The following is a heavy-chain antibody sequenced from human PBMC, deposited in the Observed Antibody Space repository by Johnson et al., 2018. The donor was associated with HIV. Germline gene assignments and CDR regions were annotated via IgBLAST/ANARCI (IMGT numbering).Heavy chain of an antibody. CDR2: IWYDGSNK. V-gene: IGHV3-33*01. D-gene: IGHD6-6*01. J-gene: IGHJ3*02. Sequence: QVQLVESGGGVVQPGRPLRLSCAASGFTFSSYGIHWVRQAPGKGLEWVAVIWYDGSNKYYANSVKGRFTVSRDNSKNTLYLQMNSLRAEDTAVYYCARGGGYSIAAPSDAFDIWGQGTMVTVSS. CDR3: ARGGGYSIAAPSDAFDI. CDR1: GFTFSSYG.